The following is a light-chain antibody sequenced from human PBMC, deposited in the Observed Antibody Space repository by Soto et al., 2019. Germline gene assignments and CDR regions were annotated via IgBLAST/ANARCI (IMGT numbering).Light chain of an antibody. V-gene: IGKV1-39*01. CDR1: QSISNY. J-gene: IGKJ1*01. CDR3: QQSYSTPTWT. CDR2: AAS. Sequence: EIQMTQSPSSLSASVGDRVTITCRASQSISNYLNWYQQKPGKAPKLLIYAASSLQSGVPSRFSGSGSGTDFTLTISSRQPSDVATYYCQQSYSTPTWTFGQGTKVEIK.